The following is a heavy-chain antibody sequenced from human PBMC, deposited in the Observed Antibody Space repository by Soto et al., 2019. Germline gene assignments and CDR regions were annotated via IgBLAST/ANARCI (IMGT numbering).Heavy chain of an antibody. Sequence: QVQLVQSGAEVKKPGSSVKVSCKASGGTFSSYAISWVRQAPGKGLEWMGGIIPIFGTANYAQKFQGRVTITADESTSTAYMEMSSLRSEDTAVYYCARARSSGNCCGECYPQAYWYFDLWGRGTLVTVSS. CDR1: GGTFSSYA. D-gene: IGHD2-21*01. CDR3: ARARSSGNCCGECYPQAYWYFDL. J-gene: IGHJ2*01. CDR2: IIPIFGTA. V-gene: IGHV1-69*01.